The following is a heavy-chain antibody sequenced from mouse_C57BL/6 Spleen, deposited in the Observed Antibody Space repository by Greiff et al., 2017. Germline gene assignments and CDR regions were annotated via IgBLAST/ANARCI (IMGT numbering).Heavy chain of an antibody. J-gene: IGHJ3*01. CDR2: IRCKSSNYAT. CDR1: GVTFNTYA. CDR3: VRDDGPFAY. D-gene: IGHD2-3*01. V-gene: IGHV10-3*01. Sequence: EVHLVESGGGLVQPKGSLKLSCAASGVTFNTYAMHWVRQAPGKGVEWVARIRCKSSNYATYYADSVKDRFTISRDDAQSMLYLQMNNLYTEHTAMYYCVRDDGPFAYWRQGTLVTVSA.